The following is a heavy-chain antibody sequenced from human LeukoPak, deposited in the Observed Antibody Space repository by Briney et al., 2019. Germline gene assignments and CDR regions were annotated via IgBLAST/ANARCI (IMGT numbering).Heavy chain of an antibody. Sequence: GGSLRLSCAASGFTFSSYAMSWVRQAPGKGLEWVSAISGSGGSTYYADSVKGRFTISRDNSKNTLYLQMNSLRAEDTAVYYCAKEAYCSGGSCYPGYFQHWGQGTLVTVSS. CDR2: ISGSGGST. CDR1: GFTFSSYA. D-gene: IGHD2-15*01. J-gene: IGHJ1*01. CDR3: AKEAYCSGGSCYPGYFQH. V-gene: IGHV3-23*01.